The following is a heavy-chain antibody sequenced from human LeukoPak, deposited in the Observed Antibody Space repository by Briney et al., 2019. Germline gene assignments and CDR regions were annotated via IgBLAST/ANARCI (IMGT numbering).Heavy chain of an antibody. CDR1: GGSFSGYY. J-gene: IGHJ6*02. V-gene: IGHV4-34*01. CDR3: ARASGFGELLLYGMDV. CDR2: IHYSGSA. D-gene: IGHD3-10*01. Sequence: SETLSLTCAVYGGSFSGYYWTWIRQPPGKGLEWIGEIHYSGSATYNPSLKSRVTISVDTSKNQFSLKLSSVTAADTAVYYCARASGFGELLLYGMDVWGQGTTVTVSS.